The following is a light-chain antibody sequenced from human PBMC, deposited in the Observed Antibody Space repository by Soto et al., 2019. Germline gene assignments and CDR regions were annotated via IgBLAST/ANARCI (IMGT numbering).Light chain of an antibody. J-gene: IGKJ3*01. CDR3: QQYNDWPPFT. CDR1: QTVSSN. Sequence: EIVMTQSPATLSLSPGERATLSCRASQTVSSNLAWYQQKPGQAPRLLIHGASTRAAGIPARFSGSGSGTEFTLTISSRQSEDFAVYYCQQYNDWPPFTVGPGTRVDIK. CDR2: GAS. V-gene: IGKV3-15*01.